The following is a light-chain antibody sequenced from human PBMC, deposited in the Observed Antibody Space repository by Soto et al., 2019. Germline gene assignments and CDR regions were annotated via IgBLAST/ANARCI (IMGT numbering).Light chain of an antibody. Sequence: DIQMTQSPSTLSASVGDRVTITCRASQSISSWLAWYQQKPGKAPKLLIYDASSLESGVPSRFSGSGAGTKFPLTISSLQPDDFATYYCQQYNSYPFTFGQGTKLEIK. CDR2: DAS. J-gene: IGKJ2*01. CDR1: QSISSW. V-gene: IGKV1-5*01. CDR3: QQYNSYPFT.